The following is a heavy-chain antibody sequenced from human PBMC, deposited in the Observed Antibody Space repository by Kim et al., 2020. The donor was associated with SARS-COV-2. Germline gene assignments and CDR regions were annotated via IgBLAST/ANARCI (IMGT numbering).Heavy chain of an antibody. J-gene: IGHJ6*02. CDR2: IYYSGST. CDR3: ARDERGYCSGGSCLSGMDV. D-gene: IGHD2-15*01. CDR1: GGSISSGGYY. V-gene: IGHV4-31*03. Sequence: SETLSLTCTVSGGSISSGGYYWSWIRQHPGKGLEWIGYIYYSGSTYYNPSLKSRVTISVDTSKNQFSLKLSSVTAADTAVYYCARDERGYCSGGSCLSGMDVRGQGTTVPVSS.